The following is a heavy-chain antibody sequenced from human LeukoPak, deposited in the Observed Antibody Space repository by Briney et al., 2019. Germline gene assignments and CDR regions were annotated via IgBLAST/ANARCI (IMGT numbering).Heavy chain of an antibody. V-gene: IGHV4-34*01. CDR1: GGSFGGYY. CDR3: ARWDSSGRLDY. D-gene: IGHD6-19*01. J-gene: IGHJ4*02. CDR2: INHSGST. Sequence: RTSETLSLTCAVYGGSFGGYYWSWIRQPPGKGLEWIGEINHSGSTNYNPSLKSRVTISVDTSKNQFSLKLSSVTAADTAVYYCARWDSSGRLDYWGQGTLVTVSS.